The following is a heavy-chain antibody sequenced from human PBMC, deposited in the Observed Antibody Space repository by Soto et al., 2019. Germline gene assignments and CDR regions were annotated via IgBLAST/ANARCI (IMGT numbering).Heavy chain of an antibody. D-gene: IGHD1-20*01. Sequence: KASETLSLTCTVSGDSISFYYWSWIRQSPGKGLEWIGYTYYSGSTNYNPSLKSRVTISVDTSKTHFSLKLSSLTAADTAVYYCARDSSITGTFHHWGQGILVTVSS. J-gene: IGHJ4*02. CDR1: GDSISFYY. CDR3: ARDSSITGTFHH. CDR2: TYYSGST. V-gene: IGHV4-59*01.